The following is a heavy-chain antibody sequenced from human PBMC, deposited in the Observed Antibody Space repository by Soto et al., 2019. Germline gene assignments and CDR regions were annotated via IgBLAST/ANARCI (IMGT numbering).Heavy chain of an antibody. Sequence: SETLSLTCAVYGGSFSGYYWSWIRQPPGKGLEWIGEINHSGSTNYNPSLKSRVTISVDTSKNQFSLKLSSVTAADTAVYYCARVFRPGYCSGGSCYPSGWPLGEVIDYWGQGTLVTVSS. J-gene: IGHJ4*02. CDR3: ARVFRPGYCSGGSCYPSGWPLGEVIDY. D-gene: IGHD2-15*01. CDR2: INHSGST. V-gene: IGHV4-34*01. CDR1: GGSFSGYY.